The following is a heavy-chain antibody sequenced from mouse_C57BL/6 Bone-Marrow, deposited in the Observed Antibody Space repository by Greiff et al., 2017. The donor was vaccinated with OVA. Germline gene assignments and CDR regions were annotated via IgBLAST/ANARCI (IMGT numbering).Heavy chain of an antibody. Sequence: QVQLQQPGAELVKPGASVKLSCKASGYTFTSYWMHWVKQRPGQGLEWIGMIHPNSGSTNYNEKFKSKATLTVDKSSSTAYMQLSRLTSEDSAVYYCARDERYKYRFAYWGQGTLVTVSA. CDR2: IHPNSGST. V-gene: IGHV1-64*01. D-gene: IGHD1-3*01. J-gene: IGHJ3*01. CDR3: ARDERYKYRFAY. CDR1: GYTFTSYW.